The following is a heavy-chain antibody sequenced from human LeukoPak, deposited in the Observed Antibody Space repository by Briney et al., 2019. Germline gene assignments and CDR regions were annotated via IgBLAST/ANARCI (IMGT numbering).Heavy chain of an antibody. CDR2: INHSGST. CDR1: GGSFSGYY. D-gene: IGHD3-3*01. Sequence: SETLSLTCAVYGGSFSGYYWSWIRQPPGKGLEWIGEINHSGSTNHNPSLKSRVTISVDTSKNQFSLKLSSVTAADTAVYYCARYNDFWSGYPHFDYWGQGTLVTVSS. CDR3: ARYNDFWSGYPHFDY. J-gene: IGHJ4*02. V-gene: IGHV4-34*01.